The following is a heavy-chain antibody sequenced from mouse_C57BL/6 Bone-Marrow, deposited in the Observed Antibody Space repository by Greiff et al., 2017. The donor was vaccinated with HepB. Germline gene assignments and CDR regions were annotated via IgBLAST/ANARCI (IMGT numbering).Heavy chain of an antibody. Sequence: QVQLQQPGAELVKPGASVKLSCKASGYTFTSYWMHWVKQRPGQGLEWIGMIHPNSGSTNYNEKFKSKATLTVDKSSSTAYMQLSSLTSEDSAVYYCARSPYYDGSSWYGDVWGTGTTVTVSS. D-gene: IGHD1-1*01. CDR1: GYTFTSYW. J-gene: IGHJ1*03. CDR2: IHPNSGST. V-gene: IGHV1-64*01. CDR3: ARSPYYDGSSWYGDV.